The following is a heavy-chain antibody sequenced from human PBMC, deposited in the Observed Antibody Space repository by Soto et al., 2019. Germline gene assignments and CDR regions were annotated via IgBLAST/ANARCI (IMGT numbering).Heavy chain of an antibody. V-gene: IGHV3-23*01. Sequence: PGGSLRLSCAASGFTFSSYAMSWVRQAPGKGLEWVSAISGSGGSTYYADSVKGRFTISRDNSKNTLYLQMNSLRAEDTAVYYCAKGRYDYSNYGLLIKVRAFDYWGQGTLVTVSS. CDR2: ISGSGGST. CDR1: GFTFSSYA. D-gene: IGHD4-4*01. J-gene: IGHJ4*02. CDR3: AKGRYDYSNYGLLIKVRAFDY.